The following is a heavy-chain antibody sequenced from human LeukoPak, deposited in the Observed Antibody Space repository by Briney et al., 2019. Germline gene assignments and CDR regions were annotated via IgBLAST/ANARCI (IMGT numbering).Heavy chain of an antibody. CDR3: AKERVADTAMVFDY. J-gene: IGHJ4*02. D-gene: IGHD5-18*01. V-gene: IGHV3-48*01. CDR2: ISRGSSTI. CDR1: GFTFRTYS. Sequence: GGSLRLSCTASGFTFRTYSFNRVRQAPGKGLEWVSYISRGSSTIYYADSVEGRFTISRDNSKNTLYLQMNSLRAEDTAVYYCAKERVADTAMVFDYWGQGTLVTVSS.